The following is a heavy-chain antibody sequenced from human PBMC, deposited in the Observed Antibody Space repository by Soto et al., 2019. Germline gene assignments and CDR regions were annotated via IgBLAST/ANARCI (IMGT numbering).Heavy chain of an antibody. CDR1: GGTFSSYA. CDR2: IIPIFGTA. V-gene: IGHV1-69*01. D-gene: IGHD3-10*01. CDR3: ARGWRTWFGEYNDY. Sequence: QVQLVQSGAEVKKPGSSVKVSCKTSGGTFSSYAISWVRQAPGQGLEWVGGIIPIFGTANYAQKFQGRVTITADESTRTDYMELSSLRSEDTAVYYCARGWRTWFGEYNDYWGQGTLVTVSS. J-gene: IGHJ4*02.